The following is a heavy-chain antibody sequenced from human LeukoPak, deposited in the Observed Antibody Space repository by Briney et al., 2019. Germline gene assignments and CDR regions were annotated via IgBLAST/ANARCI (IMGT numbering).Heavy chain of an antibody. V-gene: IGHV1-18*01. Sequence: ASVKVSCKASGYTFTSYGISWVRQAPGQGLEWMGWISAYNGDTNYAQKLQGRVTMTTDTSTSTAYMELRSLRSDDTAVYYCARANGVVVPAAIAYWGQGTLVTVSS. J-gene: IGHJ4*02. CDR2: ISAYNGDT. CDR1: GYTFTSYG. D-gene: IGHD2-2*01. CDR3: ARANGVVVPAAIAY.